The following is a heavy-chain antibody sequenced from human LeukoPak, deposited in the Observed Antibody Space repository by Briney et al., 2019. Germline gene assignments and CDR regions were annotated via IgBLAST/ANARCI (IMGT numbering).Heavy chain of an antibody. J-gene: IGHJ1*01. D-gene: IGHD4-23*01. Sequence: RFQGRVTITADESTSTAYMELSSLRSEDTAVYYCAAPGGNSAEYFQHWGQGTLVTVSS. V-gene: IGHV1-69*01. CDR3: AAPGGNSAEYFQH.